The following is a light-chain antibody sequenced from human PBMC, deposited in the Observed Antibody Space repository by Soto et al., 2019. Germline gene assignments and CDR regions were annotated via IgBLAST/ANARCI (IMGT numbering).Light chain of an antibody. CDR1: QSVRDN. Sequence: EILLTPSPGALAVSPGEVATLCCRASQSVRDNLAWYQQKPGQAPRLLIYRASIRATGVPARFSGSGSGTEFTLTISGLQSEDVSIYFCQHYNFWPHSFGQGTKVDIK. J-gene: IGKJ2*01. V-gene: IGKV3-15*01. CDR3: QHYNFWPHS. CDR2: RAS.